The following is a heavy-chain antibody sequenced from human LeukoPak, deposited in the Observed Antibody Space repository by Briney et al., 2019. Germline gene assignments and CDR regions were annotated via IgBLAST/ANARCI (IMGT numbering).Heavy chain of an antibody. CDR3: ARDDPGECS. Sequence: SETLSLTCAVYGGSYNNYYWNWVRQPPGKGLGWVGAINHSGSNNYNPSLKSRVTMSVDTSKNQFSLKLTSVTAADTAVYYCARDDPGECSWGQGTLVTVSS. J-gene: IGHJ5*02. CDR2: INHSGSN. V-gene: IGHV4-34*01. D-gene: IGHD3-3*01. CDR1: GGSYNNYY.